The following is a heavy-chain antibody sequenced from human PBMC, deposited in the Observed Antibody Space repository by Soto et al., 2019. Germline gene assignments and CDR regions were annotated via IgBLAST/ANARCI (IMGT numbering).Heavy chain of an antibody. CDR2: ISWNSGSI. V-gene: IGHV3-9*01. CDR3: AKDMEYPDPHSLGVDHAPFDY. D-gene: IGHD3-3*01. CDR1: GFTFDDYA. J-gene: IGHJ4*02. Sequence: GGSLRLSCAASGFTFDDYAMHWVRQAPGKGLEWVSGISWNSGSIGYADSVKGRFTISRDNAKNSLYLQMNSLRAEDTALYYCAKDMEYPDPHSLGVDHAPFDYWGPGTLVTVSS.